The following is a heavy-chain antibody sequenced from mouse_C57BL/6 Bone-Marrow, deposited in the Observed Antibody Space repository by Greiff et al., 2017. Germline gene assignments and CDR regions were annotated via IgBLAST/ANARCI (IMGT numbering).Heavy chain of an antibody. D-gene: IGHD1-1*01. CDR2: IDPENGDT. V-gene: IGHV14-4*01. CDR3: SLLLRYLYYFDY. CDR1: GFNIKDDY. J-gene: IGHJ2*01. Sequence: EVQLVESGAELVRPGASVKLSCTASGFNIKDDYMHWVKPRPEQGLEWIGWIDPENGDTEYASKFQGKATITADTSSNTAYLQLSSLTSEDTAVYYCSLLLRYLYYFDYWGQGTTLTVSS.